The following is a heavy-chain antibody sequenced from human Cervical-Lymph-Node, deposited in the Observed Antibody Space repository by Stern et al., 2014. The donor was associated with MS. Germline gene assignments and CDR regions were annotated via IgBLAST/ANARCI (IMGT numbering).Heavy chain of an antibody. CDR3: ATLNTGRLTMLRGSILTNDY. D-gene: IGHD3-10*01. CDR2: RSHSGIT. CDR1: GGPMSGSDW. J-gene: IGHJ4*02. Sequence: QVQLGESGPGLVKPSGTLSLTCTVSGGPMSGSDWWGWVRQPPGKGLEWLGGRSHSGITHYKTSLKSRDTISVDTSNNQFSLRLFSVTAADTAVYFCATLNTGRLTMLRGSILTNDYWGQGTLVTVSS. V-gene: IGHV4-4*02.